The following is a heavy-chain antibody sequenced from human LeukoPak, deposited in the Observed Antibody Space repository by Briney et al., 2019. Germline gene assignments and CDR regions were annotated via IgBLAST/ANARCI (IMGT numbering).Heavy chain of an antibody. J-gene: IGHJ6*04. D-gene: IGHD5-18*01. CDR2: IIPLFGTA. Sequence: SVKVSCTASAGTFSSYAIRWVGQARRQALEWRGGIIPLFGTANYAQKFQGRVTITADESTSTAYMELSSLRSEDTAVYYCARADTAMVPPYYYYYGMDVWGKGTTVTVSS. V-gene: IGHV1-69*13. CDR3: ARADTAMVPPYYYYYGMDV. CDR1: AGTFSSYA.